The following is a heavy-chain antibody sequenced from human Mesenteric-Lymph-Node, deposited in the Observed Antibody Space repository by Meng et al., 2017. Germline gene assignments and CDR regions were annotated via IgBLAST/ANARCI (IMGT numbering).Heavy chain of an antibody. CDR2: ISTYNGNT. CDR1: GYSFPSHG. D-gene: IGHD4-17*01. V-gene: IGHV1-18*01. CDR3: ARAYDSDY. Sequence: QVQLLPSGAEVKKPGASVKVSCKASGYSFPSHGIIWVRQAPGQGLEWMGWISTYNGNTNYAQKFQGRVTMTTDTSTTTAYMELRSLRSDDTAVYYCARAYDSDYWGQGTLVTVSS. J-gene: IGHJ4*02.